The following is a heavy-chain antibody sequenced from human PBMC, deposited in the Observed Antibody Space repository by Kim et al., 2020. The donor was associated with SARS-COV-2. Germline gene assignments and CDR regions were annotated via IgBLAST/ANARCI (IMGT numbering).Heavy chain of an antibody. CDR2: INAGNGNT. V-gene: IGHV1-3*01. CDR3: ARVFSGSGRVFDP. J-gene: IGHJ5*02. Sequence: ASVKGSCKASGYTFTSYAMHWVRQAPGQRLEWMGWINAGNGNTKYSQKFQGRVTITRDTSASTAYMELSSLRSEDTAVYYCARVFSGSGRVFDPWGQGTLVTVSS. CDR1: GYTFTSYA. D-gene: IGHD3-10*01.